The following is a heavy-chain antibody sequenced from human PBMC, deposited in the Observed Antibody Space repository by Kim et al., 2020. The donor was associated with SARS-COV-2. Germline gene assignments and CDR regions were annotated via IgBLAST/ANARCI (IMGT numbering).Heavy chain of an antibody. CDR2: IRSAGCGGTT. D-gene: IGHD3-3*01. Sequence: GGSLRLSCTASGFNFGEFAMSWFRHAPGKGLEWVGFIRSAGCGGTTEYAAAGKGRFTISRDDYTNIAYLKMNRLKIKDTALYYCTIGEDFLVYVYFEYWG. J-gene: IGHJ4*01. V-gene: IGHV3-49*03. CDR3: TIGEDFLVYVYFEY. CDR1: GFNFGEFA.